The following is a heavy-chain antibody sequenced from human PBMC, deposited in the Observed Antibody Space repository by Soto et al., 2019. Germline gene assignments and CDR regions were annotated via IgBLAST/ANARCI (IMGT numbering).Heavy chain of an antibody. CDR3: ARGGGIAAAVGTFYYYYGMDV. V-gene: IGHV3-33*01. J-gene: IGHJ6*02. CDR2: IWYDGSNK. D-gene: IGHD6-13*01. Sequence: PGGSLRLSCAASGFTFSSYGMHWVRQAPGKGLEWVAVIWYDGSNKYYADSVKGRFTISRDNSKNTLYLQMNSLRAEDTAVYYCARGGGIAAAVGTFYYYYGMDVWGQGTTVTVSS. CDR1: GFTFSSYG.